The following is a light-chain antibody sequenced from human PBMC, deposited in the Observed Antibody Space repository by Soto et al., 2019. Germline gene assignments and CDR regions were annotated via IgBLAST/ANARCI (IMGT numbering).Light chain of an antibody. Sequence: IQMTQSPSTLSASVGDRVTITCRASQSVNNWLAWYQQRPGKAPKVLIYKASSLRSGVPSRFSGSGSGTEFTLTISSLQPDDFATYYCQQYDSYKAFGQGTKVEIK. V-gene: IGKV1-5*03. CDR1: QSVNNW. J-gene: IGKJ1*01. CDR2: KAS. CDR3: QQYDSYKA.